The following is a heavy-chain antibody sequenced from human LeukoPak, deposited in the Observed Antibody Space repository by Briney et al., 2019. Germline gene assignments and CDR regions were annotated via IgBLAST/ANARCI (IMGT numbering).Heavy chain of an antibody. CDR3: AKDRSYYYDSSGNY. D-gene: IGHD3-22*01. CDR1: GGSISSYY. V-gene: IGHV3-23*01. J-gene: IGHJ4*02. Sequence: ETLSLTCTVSGGSISSYYWSWIRQPPGKGLEWVSAISGSGGSTYYADSVKGRFTISRDNSKNTLYLQMNSLRAEDTAVYYCAKDRSYYYDSSGNYWGQGTLVTVSS. CDR2: ISGSGGST.